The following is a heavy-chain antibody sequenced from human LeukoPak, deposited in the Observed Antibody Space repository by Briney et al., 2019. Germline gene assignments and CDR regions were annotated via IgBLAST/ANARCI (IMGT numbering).Heavy chain of an antibody. D-gene: IGHD3-10*01. CDR1: GFTFSSYG. CDR2: IWYDGSNK. J-gene: IGHJ4*02. V-gene: IGHV3-33*01. Sequence: GGSLRLSCAASGFTFSSYGMHWVRQAPGKGLEWVAVIWYDGSNKYYADSVKGRFTISRDNSKNTLYLQMNSLRAEDTAVYYCARGDYYGSGSQGYWGRGTLVTVSS. CDR3: ARGDYYGSGSQGY.